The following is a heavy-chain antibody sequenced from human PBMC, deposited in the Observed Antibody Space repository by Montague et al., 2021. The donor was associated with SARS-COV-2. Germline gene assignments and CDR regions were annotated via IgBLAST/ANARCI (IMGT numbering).Heavy chain of an antibody. Sequence: SLRLSCAASGFIFSSYAMNWVRLTPGKGLEWVSVIFSDGSNTNYADSVKGRFTISRDNSKNTLYLQMSSLTAEDTAVYYCAKGTEVRWANYYYYYGMDVWGQGTTVTVSS. J-gene: IGHJ6*02. CDR1: GFIFSSYA. CDR2: IFSDGSNT. CDR3: AKGTEVRWANYYYYYGMDV. V-gene: IGHV3-23*03. D-gene: IGHD1-14*01.